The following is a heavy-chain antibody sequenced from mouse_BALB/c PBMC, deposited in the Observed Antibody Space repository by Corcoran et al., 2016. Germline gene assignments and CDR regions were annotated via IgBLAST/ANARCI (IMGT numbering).Heavy chain of an antibody. Sequence: QIQLVQSGPELKKPGETVKISCKASGYTFTNYGMNWVKQAPGKGLKWMGWINTYTGEPTYADDFKGRFAFSLETSASTAYLQINNLKNEDMATYFFAIRLSRDAMDYWGQGTSVTVSS. CDR1: GYTFTNYG. CDR3: AIRLSRDAMDY. CDR2: INTYTGEP. V-gene: IGHV9-1*02. J-gene: IGHJ4*01. D-gene: IGHD2-12*01.